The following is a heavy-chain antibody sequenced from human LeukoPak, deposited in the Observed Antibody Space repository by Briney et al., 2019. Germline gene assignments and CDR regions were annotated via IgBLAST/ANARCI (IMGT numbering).Heavy chain of an antibody. V-gene: IGHV4-31*03. J-gene: IGHJ4*02. D-gene: IGHD5-12*01. Sequence: SETLSLTCTVSGGSISSGGYYWSWIRQHPGTGLEWIGYIYYSGSTYYNPSLKSRVTISVDTSKNQLSLKLSPVTAADTAVYYCARGLYSGYDQSFDYWGQGTLVTVSS. CDR1: GGSISSGGYY. CDR2: IYYSGST. CDR3: ARGLYSGYDQSFDY.